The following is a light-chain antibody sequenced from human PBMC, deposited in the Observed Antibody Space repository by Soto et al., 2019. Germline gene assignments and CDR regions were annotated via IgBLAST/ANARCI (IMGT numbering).Light chain of an antibody. V-gene: IGLV2-14*01. CDR3: SSFSTTSSPHVL. Sequence: QSALTQPASVSGSPGQSITISCTGTRSDIGRYDYVSWYQQKPGKAPKLMIYEVTYRPSGVSARFSGSKSGSTASLTISGLQAEDEADYFCSSFSTTSSPHVLFGGGTKLTVL. CDR2: EVT. CDR1: RSDIGRYDY. J-gene: IGLJ2*01.